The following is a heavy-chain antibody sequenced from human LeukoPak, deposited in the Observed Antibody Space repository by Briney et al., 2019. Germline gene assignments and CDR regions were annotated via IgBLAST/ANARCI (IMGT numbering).Heavy chain of an antibody. J-gene: IGHJ4*02. CDR1: GCSFTSYW. CDR3: ARGTMYYDFWSGYYRRYFDY. V-gene: IGHV5-51*01. CDR2: IYPGDSDT. Sequence: GESLKISCKGSGCSFTSYWIGWVRQMPGKGLEWMGIIYPGDSDTRYSPSFQGQVTISADKSISTAYLQWSSLKASDTAMYYCARGTMYYDFWSGYYRRYFDYWGQGTLVTVSS. D-gene: IGHD3-3*01.